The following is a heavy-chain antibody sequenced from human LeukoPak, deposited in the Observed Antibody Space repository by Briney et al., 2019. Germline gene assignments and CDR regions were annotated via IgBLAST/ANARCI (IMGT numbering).Heavy chain of an antibody. V-gene: IGHV4-59*01. CDR1: GGSISSYY. CDR3: AGTYKYSSYHYMDV. J-gene: IGHJ6*03. CDR2: IYNSGSA. Sequence: SETLSLACSVAGGSISSYYWSWIRQPPGKGRECIGYIYNSGSATYNRSLKSRVTISADTSKKQIALKLSSVTAADTAVYYRAGTYKYSSYHYMDVWGKGTTVTISS. D-gene: IGHD5-24*01.